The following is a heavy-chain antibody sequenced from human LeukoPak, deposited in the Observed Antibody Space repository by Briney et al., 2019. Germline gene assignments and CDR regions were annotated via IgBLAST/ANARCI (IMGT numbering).Heavy chain of an antibody. Sequence: GGSLRLSCAASGFTFSNYDMNWVRQAPGKGLEYVSDISSNGGSKYYANSVKGRFTIYRDNSKKRVYIQKGRVRAGNMAVYYCAIDRWGCTSTTCYDFGYWGQGTLVTVSS. CDR2: ISSNGGSK. D-gene: IGHD2-2*01. V-gene: IGHV3-64*01. J-gene: IGHJ4*02. CDR3: AIDRWGCTSTTCYDFGY. CDR1: GFTFSNYD.